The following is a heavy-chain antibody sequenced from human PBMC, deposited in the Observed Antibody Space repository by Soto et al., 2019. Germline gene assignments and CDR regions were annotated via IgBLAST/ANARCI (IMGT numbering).Heavy chain of an antibody. J-gene: IGHJ3*02. CDR2: INAGNGNT. CDR3: AREEGGYSYGAFFGQDAFDI. D-gene: IGHD5-18*01. V-gene: IGHV1-3*01. CDR1: GYTFTSYA. Sequence: ASVKVSCKASGYTFTSYAMHWVRQAPGQRLEWMGWINAGNGNTKYSQKFQGRVTITRDTSASTAYMELSSLRSEDTAVYYCAREEGGYSYGAFFGQDAFDIWGQGTMVTVS.